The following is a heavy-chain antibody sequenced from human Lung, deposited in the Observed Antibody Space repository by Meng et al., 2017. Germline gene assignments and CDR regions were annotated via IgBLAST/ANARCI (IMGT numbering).Heavy chain of an antibody. D-gene: IGHD2-15*01. CDR2: SSAYNGVR. J-gene: IGHJ5*02. V-gene: IGHV1-18*01. CDR1: GYPFTSYG. Sequence: QAPLVQSGADVKKPGASVKGACKASGYPFTSYGITWIRQAPGQGLEWMGWSSAYNGVRNYAQKFQGRVTMTIDTSTSTAYMEVTSLRSDDTAVYYCARDSCSDGNCYEGWFDPWGQGTLVTVSS. CDR3: ARDSCSDGNCYEGWFDP.